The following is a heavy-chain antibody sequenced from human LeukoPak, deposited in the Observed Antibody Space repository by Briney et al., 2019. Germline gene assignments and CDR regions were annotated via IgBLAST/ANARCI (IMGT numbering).Heavy chain of an antibody. D-gene: IGHD3-10*01. CDR3: ARVWGSGSYPFDY. Sequence: SETLSLTCTVSGGSISSYYWSWIRQPPGKGLEWIGYIYYSGSTNYNPSLKSRVTISVDTSRNQFSLKLSSVTAADTAVYYCARVWGSGSYPFDYWGQGTLVTVSS. CDR2: IYYSGST. J-gene: IGHJ4*02. V-gene: IGHV4-59*01. CDR1: GGSISSYY.